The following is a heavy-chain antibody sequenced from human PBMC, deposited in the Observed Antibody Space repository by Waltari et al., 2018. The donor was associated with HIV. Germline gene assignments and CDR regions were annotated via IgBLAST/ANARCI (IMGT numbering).Heavy chain of an antibody. CDR2: ISYDGSNK. V-gene: IGHV3-30*01. J-gene: IGHJ5*02. CDR3: ARDTGYCSFGSCSYNWLDP. Sequence: QVHLVESGGGVVQPGRSRSLSCAASGFTFSSLATHWVRQAPGKGLEWLALISYDGSNKYYADSVKGRFTISRDNSKNTLYLQMNSLRAEDTSVYYCARDTGYCSFGSCSYNWLDPWGQGTLVSVSS. CDR1: GFTFSSLA. D-gene: IGHD2-15*01.